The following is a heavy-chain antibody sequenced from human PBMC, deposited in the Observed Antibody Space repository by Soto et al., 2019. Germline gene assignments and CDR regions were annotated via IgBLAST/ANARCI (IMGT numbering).Heavy chain of an antibody. CDR3: ARDLASTGQYSGYDIGAPRGY. V-gene: IGHV3-48*01. D-gene: IGHD5-12*01. Sequence: GSLRLSCAASGFTFSSYSMNWVRQAPGKGLEWVSYISSSSSTIYYADSVKGRFTISRDNAKNSLYLQMNSLRAEDTAVYYCARDLASTGQYSGYDIGAPRGYWGQGTLVTVSS. CDR1: GFTFSSYS. J-gene: IGHJ4*02. CDR2: ISSSSSTI.